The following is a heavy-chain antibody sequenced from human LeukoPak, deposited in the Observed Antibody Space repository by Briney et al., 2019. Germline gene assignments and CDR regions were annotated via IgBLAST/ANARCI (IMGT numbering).Heavy chain of an antibody. Sequence: VASVKVSCKASGYTFTNYGFTWVRQASGQGLEWMGIINPSGGSTSYAQKFQGRVTMTRDTSTSTVYMELSSLRSEDTAVYYCARDRKGAPGRAQYFQHWGQGTLVTVSS. J-gene: IGHJ1*01. V-gene: IGHV1-46*01. D-gene: IGHD1-26*01. CDR3: ARDRKGAPGRAQYFQH. CDR2: INPSGGST. CDR1: GYTFTNYG.